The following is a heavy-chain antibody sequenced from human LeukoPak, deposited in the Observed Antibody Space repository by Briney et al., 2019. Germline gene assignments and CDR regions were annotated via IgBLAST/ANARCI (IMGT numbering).Heavy chain of an antibody. CDR1: GGSVSSYY. D-gene: IGHD6-25*01. CDR2: IYYSGST. V-gene: IGHV4-59*02. J-gene: IGHJ2*01. Sequence: SETLSLTCTVSGGSVSSYYWSWIRQPPGKGLEWIGYIYYSGSTNYNPSLKSRVTISVDTSKNQFSLKLSSVTAADTAVYYCAREAAATSLWGRGTLVTVSS. CDR3: AREAAATSL.